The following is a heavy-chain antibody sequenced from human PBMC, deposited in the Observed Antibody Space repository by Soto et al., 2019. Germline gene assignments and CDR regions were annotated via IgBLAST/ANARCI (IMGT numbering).Heavy chain of an antibody. V-gene: IGHV3-11*01. J-gene: IGHJ5*02. CDR2: ISSSGSTI. CDR1: GFTFSDYY. D-gene: IGHD4-17*01. CDR3: ARDAIIYGDYTNWFDP. Sequence: PGGSLRLSCAASGFTFSDYYMSWIRQAPGKGLEWVSYISSSGSTIYYADSVKGRFTISRDNAKNSLYLQMNSLRAEDTAVYYCARDAIIYGDYTNWFDPWGQGTLVTVSS.